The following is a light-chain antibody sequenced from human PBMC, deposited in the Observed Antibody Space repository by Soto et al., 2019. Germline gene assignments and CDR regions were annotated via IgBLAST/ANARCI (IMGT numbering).Light chain of an antibody. CDR2: TNN. CDR1: GSNIGSNS. J-gene: IGLJ1*01. CDR3: ATWDDNLNAXV. Sequence: QSALTQPPSASGTPGQRVTISCSGSGSNIGSNSVNWYQQLPGRAPKLLIYTNNQRRSGVPDRFSGSKSGNSASLVIGGLQXXVXAHYYCATWDDNLNAXVFGTATKVTVL. V-gene: IGLV1-44*01.